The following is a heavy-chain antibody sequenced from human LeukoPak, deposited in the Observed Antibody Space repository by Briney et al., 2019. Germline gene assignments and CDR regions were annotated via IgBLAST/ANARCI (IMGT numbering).Heavy chain of an antibody. D-gene: IGHD3-10*01. CDR1: GFTFSSYG. V-gene: IGHV3-33*06. Sequence: GGSLRLSCVASGFTFSSYGMHWVRQAPGKGLEWVAVIWYDGSKKNYADSVKGRFTISRDNSKNTLYLQMNSLRAEDTAVYYCAKSRSITMLQKALDRWGQGTLVTVSS. CDR3: AKSRSITMLQKALDR. J-gene: IGHJ5*02. CDR2: IWYDGSKK.